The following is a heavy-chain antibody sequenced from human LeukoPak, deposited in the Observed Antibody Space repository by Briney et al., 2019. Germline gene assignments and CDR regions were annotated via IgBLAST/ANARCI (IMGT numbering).Heavy chain of an antibody. D-gene: IGHD6-13*01. Sequence: SETLSLTCTVSGGSISSSSYYWGWIRQPPGKGLEWIGSIYYSGSTYYNPSLKSRVTISVDTSKNQFSLKLSSVTAADTAVHYCARGRYSSSWYQGDAFDIWGQGTMVTVSS. CDR2: IYYSGST. V-gene: IGHV4-39*07. J-gene: IGHJ3*02. CDR1: GGSISSSSYY. CDR3: ARGRYSSSWYQGDAFDI.